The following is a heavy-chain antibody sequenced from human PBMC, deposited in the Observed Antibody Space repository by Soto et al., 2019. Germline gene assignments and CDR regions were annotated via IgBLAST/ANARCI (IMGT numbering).Heavy chain of an antibody. V-gene: IGHV5-51*01. J-gene: IGHJ4*02. CDR1: GYSFTSYW. CDR3: ARQIADPARYGDYGPPGY. CDR2: IYPGDSDT. Sequence: PGESLKISCKGSGYSFTSYWIGWVRQVPGKGLEWMGIIYPGDSDTRYSPSFQGQVTISADKSISTAYLQWSSLKASDTAMYYCARQIADPARYGDYGPPGYWGQGTLVTVSS. D-gene: IGHD4-17*01.